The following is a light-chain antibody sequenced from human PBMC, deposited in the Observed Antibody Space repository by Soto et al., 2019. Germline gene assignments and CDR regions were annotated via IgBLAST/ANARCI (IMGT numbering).Light chain of an antibody. Sequence: GDRVTITCRASQSISNYLNWYQQKPGKAPKLLMYAASSLQSGVPSRFSGSGSGTDFTLTISSLQPEDFATYYCQQSYNAPRTFGQGTKVEIK. CDR1: QSISNY. V-gene: IGKV1-39*01. CDR2: AAS. J-gene: IGKJ1*01. CDR3: QQSYNAPRT.